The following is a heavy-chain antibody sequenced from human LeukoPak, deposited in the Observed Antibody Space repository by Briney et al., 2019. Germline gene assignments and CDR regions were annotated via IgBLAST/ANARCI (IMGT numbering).Heavy chain of an antibody. CDR2: IIPIFGTA. CDR1: GGTFSSYA. CDR3: ARDRGYSYGPAGYYYMDV. Sequence: SVKVSCKPSGGTFSSYAISWVRQAPGQGLEWMGGIIPIFGTANYAQKFQGRVTITTDESTSTAYMELSSLRSEDTALYYCARDRGYSYGPAGYYYMDVWGKGTTVTVSS. D-gene: IGHD5-18*01. V-gene: IGHV1-69*05. J-gene: IGHJ6*03.